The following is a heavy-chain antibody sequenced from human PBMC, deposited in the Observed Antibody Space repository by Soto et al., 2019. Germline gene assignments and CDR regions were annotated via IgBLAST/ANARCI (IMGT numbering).Heavy chain of an antibody. J-gene: IGHJ4*01. D-gene: IGHD2-21*02. CDR2: IHDSGST. Sequence: QVQLQESGPGLVKPSQTLSLTCTISGGSISSGGYYWSWIRQHPGKGLEWVGYIHDSGSTYYNPSFKSRGTMSVDTSNNQFSLKLSAVTSADTAVYFCARSSVVVTGIMAFACWGRGTLLTVSS. CDR3: ARSSVVVTGIMAFAC. CDR1: GGSISSGGYY. V-gene: IGHV4-31*03.